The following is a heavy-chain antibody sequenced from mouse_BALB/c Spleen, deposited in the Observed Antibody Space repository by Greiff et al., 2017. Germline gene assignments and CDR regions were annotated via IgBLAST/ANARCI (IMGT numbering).Heavy chain of an antibody. CDR3: ARREDYRYYFDY. J-gene: IGHJ2*01. V-gene: IGHV8-12*01. CDR2: IYWDDDK. Sequence: QVTLKVSGPGILQPSQTLSLTCSFSGFSLSTSGMGVSWIRQPSGKGLEWLAHIYWDDDKRYNPSLKSRLTISKDTSRNQVFLKITSVDTADTATYYCARREDYRYYFDYWGQGTTLTVSS. CDR1: GFSLSTSGMG. D-gene: IGHD2-14*01.